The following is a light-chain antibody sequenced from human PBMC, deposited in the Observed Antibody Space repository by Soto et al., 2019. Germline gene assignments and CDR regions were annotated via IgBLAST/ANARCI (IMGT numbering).Light chain of an antibody. CDR1: QSVASNY. V-gene: IGKV3-20*01. Sequence: EIVLTQSPGTLSLSPGERATLSCRASQSVASNYFAWYQQKPGQAPRVLIYGASRRATGIPDRFSGSGSGTDFTLTISRLEPEDSAVYYCQHYGTSPPYTCGQGTEVEIK. J-gene: IGKJ2*01. CDR3: QHYGTSPPYT. CDR2: GAS.